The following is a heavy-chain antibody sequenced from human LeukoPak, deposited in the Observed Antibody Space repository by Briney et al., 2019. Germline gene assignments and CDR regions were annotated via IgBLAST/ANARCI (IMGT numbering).Heavy chain of an antibody. CDR3: ARESIAAAGSPFDY. V-gene: IGHV4-30-2*01. D-gene: IGHD6-13*01. CDR1: GGSVSSGAYC. Sequence: SETLSLTCAVSGGSVSSGAYCWTWIRQPPGKGLEWIGSMSHSGNTHYNASLQSRVSISADISKNQFSLTLNSVTAADTAVYYCARESIAAAGSPFDYWGQGTLVTVSS. J-gene: IGHJ4*02. CDR2: MSHSGNT.